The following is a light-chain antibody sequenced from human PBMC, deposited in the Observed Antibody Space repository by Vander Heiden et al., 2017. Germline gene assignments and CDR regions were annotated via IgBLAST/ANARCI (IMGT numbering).Light chain of an antibody. CDR3: MQALQTRT. V-gene: IGKV2-28*01. J-gene: IGKJ2*01. CDR2: LGS. CDR1: QSLLHSNGYNY. Sequence: DIVMTQCPLSLPVTPGEPASISCRSSQSLLHSNGYNYLDWYLQKPGQSPQLLIYLGSNRASGVPDRFSGSGSGTDFTLKISRVEAEDVGVYYCMQALQTRTFGQGTKLEIK.